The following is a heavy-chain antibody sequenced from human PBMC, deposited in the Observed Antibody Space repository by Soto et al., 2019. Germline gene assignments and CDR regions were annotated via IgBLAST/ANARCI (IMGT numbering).Heavy chain of an antibody. CDR3: ARDPGEDYYYYGMDV. J-gene: IGHJ6*02. CDR2: ICCDGSSK. CDR1: GFTISSYA. Sequence: GGSLRLSCAASGFTISSYAMYWVRQAPGKGLEWVAAICCDGSSKYYADSVKGRFTISRDNSKNTLYLQMNSLRAEDTAVYYCARDPGEDYYYYGMDVWGQGTTVTVSS. V-gene: IGHV3-33*08.